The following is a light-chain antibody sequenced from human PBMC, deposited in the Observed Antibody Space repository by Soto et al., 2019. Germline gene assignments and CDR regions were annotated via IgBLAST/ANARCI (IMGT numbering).Light chain of an antibody. J-gene: IGKJ1*01. V-gene: IGKV1-5*03. CDR2: KAS. Sequence: DIQMTQSPSTLSASVGDRVTITCRASERIDSWLAWHQQKPERAPKLLISKASSLESGVPSRFSGSGFGTEFTLTISSLQPDDFATYYCQQYNSYRAFGQGTKVEI. CDR3: QQYNSYRA. CDR1: ERIDSW.